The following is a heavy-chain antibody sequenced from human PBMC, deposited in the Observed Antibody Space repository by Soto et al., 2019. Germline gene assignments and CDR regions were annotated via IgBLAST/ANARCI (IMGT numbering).Heavy chain of an antibody. CDR1: GYSISSGYY. CDR3: ARENGDYDYYYYGMDV. V-gene: IGHV4-38-2*02. CDR2: IHHSGST. J-gene: IGHJ6*02. D-gene: IGHD4-17*01. Sequence: SETLSLTXAVSGYSISSGYYWGWIRQPPGKGLEWIGSIHHSGSTHYNPSLKSRVIISVDTSKNQFSLKLSSVTAADTAVYYCARENGDYDYYYYGMDVWGQGTTVTVSS.